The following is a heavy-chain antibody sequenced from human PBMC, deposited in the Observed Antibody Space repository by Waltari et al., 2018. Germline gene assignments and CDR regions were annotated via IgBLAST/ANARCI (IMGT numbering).Heavy chain of an antibody. J-gene: IGHJ4*02. CDR1: GYSFTNY. CDR3: ARVWFHSGLDY. CDR2: INPNSGGT. Sequence: QVQLVQSGAEVKKPGASVKVSCKASGYSFTNYMHWVRQAPGQGLEWMGWINPNSGGTQYAQRFQGRVTMTRDTAITTVFMELSGLRDDGTAVYYCARVWFHSGLDYWGQGTLVTVSS. V-gene: IGHV1-2*02. D-gene: IGHD6-19*01.